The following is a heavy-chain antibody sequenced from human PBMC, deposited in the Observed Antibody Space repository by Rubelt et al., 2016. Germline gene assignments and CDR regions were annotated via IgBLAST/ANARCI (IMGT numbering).Heavy chain of an antibody. V-gene: IGHV1-8*01. J-gene: IGHJ6*02. CDR2: MNPNSGNT. CDR3: ARSLVNSGYDLFPQTYYYYGMDV. Sequence: EWMGWMNPNSGNTGYAQKFQGRVTMTRNTSISTAYMELSSLRSEDTAVYYCARSLVNSGYDLFPQTYYYYGMDVWGQGTTVTVSS. D-gene: IGHD5-12*01.